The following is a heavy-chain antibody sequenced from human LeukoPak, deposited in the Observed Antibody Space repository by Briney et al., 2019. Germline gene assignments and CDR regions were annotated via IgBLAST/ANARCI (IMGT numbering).Heavy chain of an antibody. J-gene: IGHJ4*02. CDR1: GFTFRSYG. V-gene: IGHV3-33*06. CDR2: IWYDGSNK. Sequence: PGGSLRLSCAASGFTFRSYGMHGVPQAPAKGLEGGAVIWYDGSNKYYAESAKGRFTISRDNSKNTLYLQMKSLRAEDTAVYYCANRRAVWERYYYDRRYDYWGQGTLVTVSS. D-gene: IGHD3-22*01. CDR3: ANRRAVWERYYYDRRYDY.